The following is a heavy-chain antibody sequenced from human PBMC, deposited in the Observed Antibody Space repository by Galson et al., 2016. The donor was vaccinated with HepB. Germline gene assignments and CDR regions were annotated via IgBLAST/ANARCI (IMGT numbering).Heavy chain of an antibody. CDR3: ARDPSYGACDY. CDR1: GFDFRDSW. J-gene: IGHJ4*02. CDR2: IMPDGSGP. V-gene: IGHV3-7*03. D-gene: IGHD4-17*01. Sequence: SLRLPCAGSGFDFRDSWITWIRLAPGKGLEWVAEIMPDGSGPFYVDSVKGRLTIPKDNAKNSVFLQMNSLSVEDTAVYYCARDPSYGACDYWGQGTPVTVSS.